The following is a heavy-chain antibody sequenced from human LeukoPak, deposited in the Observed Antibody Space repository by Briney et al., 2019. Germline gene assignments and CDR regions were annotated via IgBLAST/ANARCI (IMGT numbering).Heavy chain of an antibody. V-gene: IGHV3-20*04. CDR3: ARAPDHYYDSSGYYYYFDY. CDR2: INWNGGST. J-gene: IGHJ4*02. D-gene: IGHD3-22*01. Sequence: GGSLRLSCAASGFTFDDYGMSWVRQAPGKGLEWVSVINWNGGSTGYADSVKGRFTISRDNAKISMYLQMNSLRAEDTALYYCARAPDHYYDSSGYYYYFDYWGQGTLVTVSS. CDR1: GFTFDDYG.